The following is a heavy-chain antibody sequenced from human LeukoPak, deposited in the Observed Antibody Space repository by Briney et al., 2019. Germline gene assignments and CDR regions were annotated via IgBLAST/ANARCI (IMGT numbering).Heavy chain of an antibody. CDR2: ISDHSYRT. D-gene: IGHD2-8*01. Sequence: GESLRLSCITSGFNFGGYYMGWIRQAPWKGLEWVSYISDHSYRTPYGDSVKGRFTISGDNAKNSLYLQMDNLRVEDTAVYYCARARGVGIGAHFDYWGQGTLVTVSS. V-gene: IGHV3-11*01. CDR3: ARARGVGIGAHFDY. CDR1: GFNFGGYY. J-gene: IGHJ4*02.